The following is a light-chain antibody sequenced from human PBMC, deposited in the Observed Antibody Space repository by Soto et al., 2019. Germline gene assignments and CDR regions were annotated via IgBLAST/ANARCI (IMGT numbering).Light chain of an antibody. V-gene: IGKV3-20*01. CDR2: GAS. CDR1: QSVSSTY. Sequence: EIVLTPSPGTLSLSPVERATLSCRASQSVSSTYLAWYQQKAGQAPRLLIYGASSRATGIPDRFSGSGSGTDFTLTISRLEPEDFAVYYCQQYGSSPQTFGQGTKVDIK. J-gene: IGKJ1*01. CDR3: QQYGSSPQT.